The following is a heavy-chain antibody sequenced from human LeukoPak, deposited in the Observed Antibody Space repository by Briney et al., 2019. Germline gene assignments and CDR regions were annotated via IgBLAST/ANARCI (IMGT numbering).Heavy chain of an antibody. V-gene: IGHV3-23*01. CDR2: IAANGDAT. CDR3: ATFGVIVRNDYFDY. Sequence: GGSLRLSCVGSGFIFRSYAVTWVRQAPGKGLEWVSSIAANGDATYYADSVKGRFTISRDNSKNTLYLQMSSLRAEDTAVYYCATFGVIVRNDYFDYWGQGALVAVSS. CDR1: GFIFRSYA. J-gene: IGHJ4*02. D-gene: IGHD3-3*01.